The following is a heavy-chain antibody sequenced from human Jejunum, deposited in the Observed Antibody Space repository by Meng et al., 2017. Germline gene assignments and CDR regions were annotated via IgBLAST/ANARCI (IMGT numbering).Heavy chain of an antibody. CDR1: GGSFSDDY. Sequence: GSLRLSCSVYGGSFSDDYWSWIRQPPGKGLEWIGEINHSGSTNYNPSLKSRVIISVDTSKNQFSLKLSSVTAADTAVYYCARVPVILVRGVIITPPGYYDSWGQGTLVTVSS. D-gene: IGHD3-10*01. V-gene: IGHV4-34*01. CDR3: ARVPVILVRGVIITPPGYYDS. J-gene: IGHJ4*02. CDR2: INHSGST.